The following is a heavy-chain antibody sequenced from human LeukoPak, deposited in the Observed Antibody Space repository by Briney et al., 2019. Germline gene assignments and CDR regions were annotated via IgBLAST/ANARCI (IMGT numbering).Heavy chain of an antibody. CDR1: GYTVTSYY. V-gene: IGHV1-46*01. Sequence: ASVKVSCKASGYTVTSYYMHWVRQAPGQGLEWMGIINPSGGSTSYAQKFQGRVTMTRDTSTSTVYMELSSLRSEDTAVYYCARVPTDYGDYNGPMEYWGQGTLVTVSS. D-gene: IGHD4-17*01. CDR2: INPSGGST. J-gene: IGHJ4*02. CDR3: ARVPTDYGDYNGPMEY.